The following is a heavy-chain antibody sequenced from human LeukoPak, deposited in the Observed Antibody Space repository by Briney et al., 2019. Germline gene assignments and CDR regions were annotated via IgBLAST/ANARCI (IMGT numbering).Heavy chain of an antibody. CDR2: MTEDGNNE. CDR1: AFTISGYW. CDR3: TRGLHDY. D-gene: IGHD2-15*01. J-gene: IGHJ4*02. Sequence: GGSLRLSCAASAFTISGYWMSWVRQAPGKGLEWVASMTEDGNNEFYVDSVKGRFTISGDNAKTSLYLQMNSLRADDTAVYYCTRGLHDYWGQGTLVTVS. V-gene: IGHV3-7*01.